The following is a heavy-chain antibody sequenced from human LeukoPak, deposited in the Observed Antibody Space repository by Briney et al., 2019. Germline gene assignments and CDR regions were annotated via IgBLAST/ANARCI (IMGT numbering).Heavy chain of an antibody. V-gene: IGHV4-34*01. Sequence: SETLSLTCAVYGGSFSGYYWSWIRQPPGKGLEWIEEINHSGSTNYNPSLKSRVTISVDTSKNQFSLKLSSVTAADTAVYYCARGRRDSSWYWYFDLWGRGTLVTVSS. CDR3: ARGRRDSSWYWYFDL. J-gene: IGHJ2*01. CDR2: INHSGST. D-gene: IGHD6-13*01. CDR1: GGSFSGYY.